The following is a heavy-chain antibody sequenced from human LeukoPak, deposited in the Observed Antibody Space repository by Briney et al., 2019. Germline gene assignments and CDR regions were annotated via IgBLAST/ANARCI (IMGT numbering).Heavy chain of an antibody. V-gene: IGHV3-30*03. CDR1: GFTFSNYC. J-gene: IGHJ4*02. D-gene: IGHD6-13*01. Sequence: GGSLRLSCAASGFTFSNYCMHWVRQAPGKGLEWVAVISYDGSNKYYADSVKGRFTISRDNSKNTLYLQMNSLRAEDTAVYYCASKEEVWYSSSWSFDYWGQGTLVTVSS. CDR2: ISYDGSNK. CDR3: ASKEEVWYSSSWSFDY.